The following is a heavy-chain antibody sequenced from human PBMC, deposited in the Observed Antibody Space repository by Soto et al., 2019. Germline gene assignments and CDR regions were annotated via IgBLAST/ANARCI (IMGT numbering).Heavy chain of an antibody. J-gene: IGHJ4*02. CDR3: ATVFEH. CDR1: GITFSGYW. V-gene: IGHV3-74*01. Sequence: EVQLVESGGGSVQPGGSLRLSCVASGITFSGYWMHWVRQVPGKGLVWVARVDSDGSGTSYADSVKGRFTISRDNAKNTPYLQLISLRVEDTAVYYCATVFEHWGQGIPVTVSS. CDR2: VDSDGSGT.